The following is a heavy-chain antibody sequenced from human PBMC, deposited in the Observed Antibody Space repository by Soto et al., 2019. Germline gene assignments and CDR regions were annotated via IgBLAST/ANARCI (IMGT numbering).Heavy chain of an antibody. D-gene: IGHD1-7*01. J-gene: IGHJ6*02. CDR2: IIPIFGTA. CDR1: GGTFSSYA. Sequence: QVQLVQSGAEVKKPGSSVKVSCKASGGTFSSYAISWVRQAPGQGLEWMGGIIPIFGTANYAQKFQGRVTITADESTSTAYMELSSLISEDTAVYYCARDSTLITGTTYYYGMDVWGQGTTVTVSS. CDR3: ARDSTLITGTTYYYGMDV. V-gene: IGHV1-69*01.